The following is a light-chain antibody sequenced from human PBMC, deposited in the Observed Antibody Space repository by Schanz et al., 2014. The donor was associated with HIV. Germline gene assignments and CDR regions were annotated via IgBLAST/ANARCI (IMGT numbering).Light chain of an antibody. CDR3: QQYDRSSWT. CDR1: QSISSD. V-gene: IGKV1-5*03. CDR2: EAS. Sequence: DIQMTQSPSTLSASVGDRVSIICRSSQSISSDLAWYQQKPGKAPYLLISEASTLETGVPSRFSGSGSGTEFTLTHSSRQPDDFATHCCQQYDRSSWTFGLGTQVQTK. J-gene: IGKJ1*01.